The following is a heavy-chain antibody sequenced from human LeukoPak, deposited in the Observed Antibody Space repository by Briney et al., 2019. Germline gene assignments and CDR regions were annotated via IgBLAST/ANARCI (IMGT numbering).Heavy chain of an antibody. V-gene: IGHV3-23*01. CDR2: IGGGGFAT. CDR1: GFTFRSYA. Sequence: GGSLRLSCAASGFTFRSYAMSWVRQAPGKGLEWVSAIGGGGFATYYTDSVKGRFTISRDNSKSTLYLQMNSLRTEDTAVYYCARESLSGALGDYWGQGTLVTVSS. D-gene: IGHD2-8*02. CDR3: ARESLSGALGDY. J-gene: IGHJ4*02.